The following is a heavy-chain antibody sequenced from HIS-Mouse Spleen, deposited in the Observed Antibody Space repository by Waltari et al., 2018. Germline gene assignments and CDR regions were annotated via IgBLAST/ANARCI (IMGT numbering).Heavy chain of an antibody. CDR2: ISDDGSNK. Sequence: QVQLVESGGGVVQPGRSLRLSCAASGFTFSSYAMHWVRQAPVKGLEWVAVISDDGSNKYDADSWKGRFTISRDNSKNTLYLQMNSLRAEDTAVYYCARDLERLYYYYGMDVWGQGTTVTVSS. V-gene: IGHV3-30*04. D-gene: IGHD1-1*01. CDR1: GFTFSSYA. J-gene: IGHJ6*02. CDR3: ARDLERLYYYYGMDV.